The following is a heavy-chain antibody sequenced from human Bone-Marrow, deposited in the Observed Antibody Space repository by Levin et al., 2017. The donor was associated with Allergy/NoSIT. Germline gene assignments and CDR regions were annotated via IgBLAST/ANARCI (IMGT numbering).Heavy chain of an antibody. CDR2: LVPVGASART. V-gene: IGHV4-4*07. CDR3: ATSRPLGGATDY. Sequence: PSETLSLTCTVSGGSISDYNWNWIRQPAGKGLEWIGRLVPVGASARTDYHPSLRGRVTTSIDTSKNQLSLRLTSVTAADTAVYYCATSRPLGGATDYWGQGTQVTVSS. J-gene: IGHJ4*02. CDR1: GGSISDYN. D-gene: IGHD3-16*01.